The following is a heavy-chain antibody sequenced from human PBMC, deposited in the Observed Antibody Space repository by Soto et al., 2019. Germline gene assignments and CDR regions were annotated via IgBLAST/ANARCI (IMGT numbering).Heavy chain of an antibody. CDR3: ARDEGEVYAIPPNYYFDY. V-gene: IGHV3-33*01. J-gene: IGHJ4*02. D-gene: IGHD2-8*01. Sequence: GGSLRLSCAASGFTFSSYGMHWVRQAPGKGLEWVAVIWYDGSNKYYADSVKGRFTISRDNSKNTLYLQMNSLRAEDTAVYYCARDEGEVYAIPPNYYFDYWGQGTLVTVSS. CDR2: IWYDGSNK. CDR1: GFTFSSYG.